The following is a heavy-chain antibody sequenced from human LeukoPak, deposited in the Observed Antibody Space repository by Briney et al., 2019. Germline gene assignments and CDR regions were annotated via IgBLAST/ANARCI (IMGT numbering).Heavy chain of an antibody. V-gene: IGHV1-69*01. CDR1: GGTFSSYA. CDR2: IIPILGTA. Sequence: GASVKVSCKASGGTFSSYAISWVRQAPGQGLEWMGGIIPILGTANYAQKFQGRVTITADESTSTAYMELSSLRSEDTAVYYCARAYYDSSGYYLGYYYYYYGMDVWGQGTTVTVSS. D-gene: IGHD3-22*01. CDR3: ARAYYDSSGYYLGYYYYYYGMDV. J-gene: IGHJ6*02.